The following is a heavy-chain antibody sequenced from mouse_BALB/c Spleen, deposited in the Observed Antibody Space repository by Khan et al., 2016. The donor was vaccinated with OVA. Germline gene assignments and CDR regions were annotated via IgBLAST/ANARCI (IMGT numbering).Heavy chain of an antibody. CDR1: GYTFTSYV. V-gene: IGHV1S136*01. Sequence: VQLQQSGPELVKPGASVKMSCKASGYTFTSYVMHWVKQKPGLGLEWIGYIYPFNDDTKYNEKFKGKATLTSDKSSSTAYMELSSLTSEDSVAYYCAPVGNYYVSFAYWGQGTLVTVSA. CDR3: APVGNYYVSFAY. J-gene: IGHJ3*01. D-gene: IGHD1-1*01. CDR2: IYPFNDDT.